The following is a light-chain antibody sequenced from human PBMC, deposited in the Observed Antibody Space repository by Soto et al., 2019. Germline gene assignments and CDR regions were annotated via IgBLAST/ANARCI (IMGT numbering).Light chain of an antibody. CDR3: QQYNSYSWT. Sequence: DIQMTHSPSSLSASVGDRVTITCRASQSISSHLNWYQQKPGKAPKLLIYAASSLQSGVPSRFSGSGSGTEFTLTISSLQPDDFATYYCQQYNSYSWTFGQGTKVDIK. J-gene: IGKJ1*01. CDR2: AAS. V-gene: IGKV1-39*01. CDR1: QSISSH.